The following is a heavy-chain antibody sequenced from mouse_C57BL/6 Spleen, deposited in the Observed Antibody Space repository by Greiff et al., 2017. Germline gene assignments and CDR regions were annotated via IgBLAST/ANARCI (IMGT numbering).Heavy chain of an antibody. CDR3: AREEITPVGFAY. Sequence: QVQLQQPGAELVRPGSSVKLSCKASGYTFTSYWMDWVKQRPGQGLEWIGNIYPSDSETHYNQKFKDKATLTVDKSSSTAYMQLSSLTSEDSAVYYCAREEITPVGFAYWGQGTLVTVSA. V-gene: IGHV1-61*01. J-gene: IGHJ3*01. CDR1: GYTFTSYW. CDR2: IYPSDSET. D-gene: IGHD1-1*01.